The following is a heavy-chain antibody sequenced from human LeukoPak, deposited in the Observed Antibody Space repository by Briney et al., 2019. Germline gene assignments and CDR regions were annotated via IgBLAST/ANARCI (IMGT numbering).Heavy chain of an antibody. CDR1: GFTFSSYA. V-gene: IGHV3-64*01. J-gene: IGHJ4*02. CDR3: AKDIYGGNWPNDY. Sequence: PGGSLRLSCAASGFTFSSYAMHWVRQAPGKGLEYVSAISSNGGSTYYANSVKGRFTISRDNAKNSLYLQMNSLRAEDTALYYCAKDIYGGNWPNDYWGQGTLVTVSS. D-gene: IGHD4-23*01. CDR2: ISSNGGST.